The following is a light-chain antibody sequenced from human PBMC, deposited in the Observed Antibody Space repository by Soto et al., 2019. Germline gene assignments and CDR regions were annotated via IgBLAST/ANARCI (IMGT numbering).Light chain of an antibody. V-gene: IGKV3-20*01. Sequence: EIMLTQSPCTLSLSPGERATISCKTRQAISSRDLDWYQQKFGQAPRLLIYGASTRAAGIPDRFIGSGSGTDFTLTISRLEPEDVAVYYCQQYCGSPMYSFGQGTKLEIK. CDR2: GAS. CDR1: QAISSRD. CDR3: QQYCGSPMYS. J-gene: IGKJ2*03.